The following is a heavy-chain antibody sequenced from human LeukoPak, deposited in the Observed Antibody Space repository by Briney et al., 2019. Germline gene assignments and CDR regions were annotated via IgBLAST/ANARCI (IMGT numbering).Heavy chain of an antibody. V-gene: IGHV4-59*08. Sequence: SETLSLTCTVSGGSIFTYYWSWIRQPPGKGLEWIGYIYYSGNTNYNPSLKSRVTISVDTSKNQFSLKLSSVTAADTAVYYCAREAYYYDSSGYYWDYWGQGTLVTVSS. CDR3: AREAYYYDSSGYYWDY. CDR2: IYYSGNT. J-gene: IGHJ4*02. CDR1: GGSIFTYY. D-gene: IGHD3-22*01.